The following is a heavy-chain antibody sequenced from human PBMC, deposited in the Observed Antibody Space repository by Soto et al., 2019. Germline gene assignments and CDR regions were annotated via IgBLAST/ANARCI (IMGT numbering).Heavy chain of an antibody. J-gene: IGHJ5*02. CDR1: GFTFSSYE. V-gene: IGHV3-48*03. Sequence: GGSLRLSCAASGFTFSSYEMNWVRQAPGKGLGWVSSISSSGSPIYYADSVKGRFTISRDNAKNSLYLQMNSLRAEDTAVYYCARSWGVYCSSTSCYSPWFDPWGQGTLVTVSS. CDR2: ISSSGSPI. CDR3: ARSWGVYCSSTSCYSPWFDP. D-gene: IGHD2-2*02.